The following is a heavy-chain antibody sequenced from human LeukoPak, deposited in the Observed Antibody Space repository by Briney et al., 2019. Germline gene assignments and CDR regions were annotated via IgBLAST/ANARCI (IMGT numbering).Heavy chain of an antibody. CDR2: ISGSGDKT. CDR3: AKGTPPGTAAFDI. V-gene: IGHV3-23*01. J-gene: IGHJ3*02. CDR1: GFIFSSYA. D-gene: IGHD2-21*02. Sequence: GGSLRLSCAASGFIFSSYATNWVRQAPGQGLEWVTVISGSGDKTFYADSVKGRFTISRDNSKNTLYLQMNSLRAEDTAVYYCAKGTPPGTAAFDIWGQGTMVTVSS.